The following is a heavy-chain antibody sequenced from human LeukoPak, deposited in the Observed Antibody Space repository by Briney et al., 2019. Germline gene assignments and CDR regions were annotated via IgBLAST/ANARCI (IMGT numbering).Heavy chain of an antibody. CDR1: GGSISSYY. J-gene: IGHJ4*02. V-gene: IGHV4-59*01. Sequence: SETLSLTCTVSGGSISSYYWSWIRQPPGEGLEWIGYIYYSGSTNYNPPLKSRVTISVDTSKNQFSLKLSSVTAADAAVYYCARWNGDYDPLPFDYWGQGTLVTVSS. CDR3: ARWNGDYDPLPFDY. CDR2: IYYSGST. D-gene: IGHD4-17*01.